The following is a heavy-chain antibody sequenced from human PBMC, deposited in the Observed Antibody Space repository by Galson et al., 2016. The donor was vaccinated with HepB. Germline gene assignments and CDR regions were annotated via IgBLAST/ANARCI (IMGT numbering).Heavy chain of an antibody. Sequence: SLRLSCAASGFTFSSCWMHWVRQAPGKGLMWVSRISGDGNSTSYADSGKGRFTISRDNAKNTLYLQLNSLRGEDTAVYYCTRAVYSSSWLLYYGMDVWGQGTTVTVSS. D-gene: IGHD6-13*01. J-gene: IGHJ6*02. CDR1: GFTFSSCW. V-gene: IGHV3-74*01. CDR2: ISGDGNST. CDR3: TRAVYSSSWLLYYGMDV.